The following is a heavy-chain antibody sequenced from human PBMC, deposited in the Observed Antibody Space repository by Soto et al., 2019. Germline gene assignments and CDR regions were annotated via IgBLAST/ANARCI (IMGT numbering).Heavy chain of an antibody. D-gene: IGHD2-15*01. V-gene: IGHV3-33*01. Sequence: GGSLRLSCAASGFTFSSYGMHWVRQAPGKGLEWVAVIWYDGSNKYYADSVKGRFTISRDNSKNTLYPQMNSLRAEDTAVYYCARSLVGYCSGGSCYSKVDYYYYGMDVWGQGTTVTVSS. CDR1: GFTFSSYG. CDR2: IWYDGSNK. CDR3: ARSLVGYCSGGSCYSKVDYYYYGMDV. J-gene: IGHJ6*02.